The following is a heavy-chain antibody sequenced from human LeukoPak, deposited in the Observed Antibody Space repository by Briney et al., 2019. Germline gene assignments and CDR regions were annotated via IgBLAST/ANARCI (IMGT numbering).Heavy chain of an antibody. CDR1: GFTFSSYS. J-gene: IGHJ5*02. D-gene: IGHD1-26*01. CDR3: ARGSGSYPYNWFDP. V-gene: IGHV3-21*01. Sequence: GGSLRVSCAASGFTFSSYSMSWVRQAPGKGLEWVSSISSSSSYIYYADSVKGRFTISRDNAKNSLYLQMNSLRAEDTAVYYCARGSGSYPYNWFDPWGQGTLVTVSS. CDR2: ISSSSSYI.